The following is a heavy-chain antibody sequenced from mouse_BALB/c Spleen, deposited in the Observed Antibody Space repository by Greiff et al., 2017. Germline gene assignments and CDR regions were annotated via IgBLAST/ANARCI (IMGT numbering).Heavy chain of an antibody. J-gene: IGHJ4*01. CDR1: GYTFTDYW. Sequence: VQLQQPGAELVMPGASVKMSCKASGYTFTDYWMHWVKQRPGQGLEWIGAIDTSDSYTSYNQKFKGKATLTVDESSSTAYMQLSSLTSEDSAVYYCSRWRYDGNYYAMDYWGQGTSVTVSA. V-gene: IGHV1-69*01. D-gene: IGHD2-14*01. CDR2: IDTSDSYT. CDR3: SRWRYDGNYYAMDY.